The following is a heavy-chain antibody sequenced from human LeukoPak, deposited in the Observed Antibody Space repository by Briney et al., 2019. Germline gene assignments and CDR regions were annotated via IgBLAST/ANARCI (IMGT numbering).Heavy chain of an antibody. CDR1: GYTFTSYD. J-gene: IGHJ6*03. CDR2: MNPNSGNT. D-gene: IGHD5-18*01. CDR3: ARGGYSYGGLYYYYYMDV. Sequence: GASVKVSCKASGYTFTSYDINWVRQATGQGLEWMGWMNPNSGNTGYAQKFQSRVTITRNTSISTAYMELSSLRSEDTAVYYCARGGYSYGGLYYYYYMDVWGKGTTVTVSS. V-gene: IGHV1-8*03.